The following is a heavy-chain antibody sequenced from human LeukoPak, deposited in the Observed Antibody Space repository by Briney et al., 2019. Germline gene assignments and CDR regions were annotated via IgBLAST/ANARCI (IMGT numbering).Heavy chain of an antibody. D-gene: IGHD6-6*01. Sequence: ASVKVSCKASGYTFTSYDINWVRQATGQGLEWMGWMNPNSGYTGYAQKFQGRVTMTRNTSISTAYMELSSLRSEDTAVCYCARARKQLVRRYYYMDVWGKGTTVTVSS. CDR1: GYTFTSYD. CDR2: MNPNSGYT. J-gene: IGHJ6*03. CDR3: ARARKQLVRRYYYMDV. V-gene: IGHV1-8*01.